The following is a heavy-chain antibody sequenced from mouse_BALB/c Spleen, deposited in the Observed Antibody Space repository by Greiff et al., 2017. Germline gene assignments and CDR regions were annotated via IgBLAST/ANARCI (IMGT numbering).Heavy chain of an antibody. Sequence: VQLQQSGAELVRPGTSVKVSCKASGYAFTNYLIEWVKQRPGQGLEWIGVINPGSGGTNYNEKFKGKATLTADKSSSTAYMQLSSLTSDDSAVYFCARGYGYDYWYFDVWGAGTTVTVSS. CDR3: ARGYGYDYWYFDV. J-gene: IGHJ1*01. CDR1: GYAFTNYL. V-gene: IGHV1-54*03. CDR2: INPGSGGT. D-gene: IGHD2-2*01.